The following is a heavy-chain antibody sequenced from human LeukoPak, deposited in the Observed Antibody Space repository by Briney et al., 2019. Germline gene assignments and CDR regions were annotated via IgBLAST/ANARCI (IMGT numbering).Heavy chain of an antibody. D-gene: IGHD3-10*01. CDR2: LNHSGTT. CDR3: ARTRAVRRADAFDI. CDR1: GGSISSSSYY. Sequence: PSETLSLTCTVSGGSISSSSYYWGWIRQPPGKGLEWIGELNHSGTTNYNPSLKSRVTISVDTSKNQFSLKLSSVTAADTAVYYCARTRAVRRADAFDIWGQGTMVTVSS. V-gene: IGHV4-39*07. J-gene: IGHJ3*02.